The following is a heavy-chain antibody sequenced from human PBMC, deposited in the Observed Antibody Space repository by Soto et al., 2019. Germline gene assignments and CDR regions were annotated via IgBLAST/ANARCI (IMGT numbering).Heavy chain of an antibody. CDR3: AKSPHGYAMDV. D-gene: IGHD2-8*01. J-gene: IGHJ6*02. CDR2: IYFGHSDT. V-gene: IGHV5-51*01. Sequence: EVQLVQSGAEVKKPGESLKISCKGPGYSFTNYWIGWVRQMPGKGLERVGIIYFGHSDTRYSPSFQGQVTISADKSINTAYLQWSSLKASDTAIYFCAKSPHGYAMDVWGQGTTVTVSS. CDR1: GYSFTNYW.